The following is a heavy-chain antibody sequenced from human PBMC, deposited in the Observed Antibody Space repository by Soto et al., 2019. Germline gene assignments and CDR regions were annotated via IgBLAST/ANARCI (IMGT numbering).Heavy chain of an antibody. Sequence: SETLSLTCTVSGDSVRNQYWSWIRRPPGRGREWIGYIYRSGSTKYNLSLKSRLPISVATSKNPFSLKLSSVTAADTAVYYCARTLDYGHMDVWGKGTTVTVSS. CDR3: ARTLDYGHMDV. CDR2: IYRSGST. D-gene: IGHD3-16*01. CDR1: GDSVRNQY. J-gene: IGHJ6*03. V-gene: IGHV4-4*09.